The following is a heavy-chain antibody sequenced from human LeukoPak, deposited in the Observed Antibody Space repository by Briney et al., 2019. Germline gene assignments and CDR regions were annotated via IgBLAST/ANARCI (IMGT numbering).Heavy chain of an antibody. J-gene: IGHJ4*02. V-gene: IGHV3-23*01. CDR3: AKCLTGGSCYAAFDF. CDR2: ISGSGTST. Sequence: GGSLRLSCAASGFTFSTYGMSWVRQAPGKGLEWVSAISGSGTSTYYADSVKGRFIISRNNSKNTLFLQMNSLRAEDTAVYYCAKCLTGGSCYAAFDFWGQGTLVTVSS. CDR1: GFTFSTYG. D-gene: IGHD2-15*01.